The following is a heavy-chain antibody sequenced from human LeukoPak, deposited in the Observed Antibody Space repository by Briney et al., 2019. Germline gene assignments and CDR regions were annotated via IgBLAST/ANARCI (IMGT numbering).Heavy chain of an antibody. D-gene: IGHD6-13*01. CDR3: ATIPGIAAAGTWSEYFQH. CDR1: GGTFSSYG. CDR2: ISAYNGNT. Sequence: GASVKVSCKASGGTFSSYGISWVRQAPGQGLEWMGWISAYNGNTNYAQKLQGRVTMTTDTSTSTAYMELRSLRSDDTAVYYCATIPGIAAAGTWSEYFQHWGQGTLVTVSS. V-gene: IGHV1-18*01. J-gene: IGHJ1*01.